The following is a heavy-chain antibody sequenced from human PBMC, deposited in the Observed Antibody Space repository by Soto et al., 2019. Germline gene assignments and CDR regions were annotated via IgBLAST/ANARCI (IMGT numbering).Heavy chain of an antibody. J-gene: IGHJ6*03. CDR2: IYSCGST. Sequence: GGSLRLSCAASGFTVSSNYMSWVRQAPGKGLEWVSVIYSCGSTYYADSVKGRFTISRDNSKNTVYLQMGSLRPEDMAVYYCARRARPDFYYMDVWGKGTTVTVSS. D-gene: IGHD6-6*01. CDR3: ARRARPDFYYMDV. V-gene: IGHV3-66*03. CDR1: GFTVSSNY.